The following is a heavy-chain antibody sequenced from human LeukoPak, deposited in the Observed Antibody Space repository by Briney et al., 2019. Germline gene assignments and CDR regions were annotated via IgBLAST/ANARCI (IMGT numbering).Heavy chain of an antibody. J-gene: IGHJ4*02. CDR3: ARDFAAVAGGYFDY. V-gene: IGHV4-59*01. D-gene: IGHD6-19*01. CDR1: GGSISSYY. CDR2: IYYSGST. Sequence: SETLSLTXTVSGGSISSYYWSWIRQPPGKGMEWIGYIYYSGSTNYNPSLKSRVTISVDTSKNQFSLKLSSVTAADTAVYYCARDFAAVAGGYFDYWGQGTLVTVSS.